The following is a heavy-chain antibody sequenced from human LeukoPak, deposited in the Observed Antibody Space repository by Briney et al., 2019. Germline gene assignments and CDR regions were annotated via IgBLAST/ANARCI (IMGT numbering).Heavy chain of an antibody. V-gene: IGHV4-59*01. CDR3: ARGVTLPAAIGEFDY. Sequence: PSETLSHTCTVSGGSISSYYWSWIRQPPGKGLEWIGYIYYSGSTNYNPSLKSRVTISVDTSKNQFSLKLSSVTAADTAVYYCARGVTLPAAIGEFDYWGQGTLVTVSS. D-gene: IGHD2-2*01. CDR2: IYYSGST. J-gene: IGHJ4*02. CDR1: GGSISSYY.